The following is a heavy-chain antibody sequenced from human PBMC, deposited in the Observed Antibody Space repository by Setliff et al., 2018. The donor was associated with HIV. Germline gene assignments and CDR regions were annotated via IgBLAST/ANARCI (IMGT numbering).Heavy chain of an antibody. V-gene: IGHV5-10-1*01. J-gene: IGHJ3*02. CDR2: IDPSDSYT. CDR3: ASVGPGHRDGKIYDTFDI. D-gene: IGHD5-12*01. Sequence: PGESLTISCMGSGYSFTTYWITWVRQMPGKGLEWMGRIDPSDSYTDYSQSFHGHVTSSVDRSINTAYLQWSSLKASDTAMYYCASVGPGHRDGKIYDTFDIWGQGTLVTVSS. CDR1: GYSFTTYW.